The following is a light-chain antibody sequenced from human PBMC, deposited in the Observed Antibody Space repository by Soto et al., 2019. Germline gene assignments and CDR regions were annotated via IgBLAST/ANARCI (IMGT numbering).Light chain of an antibody. CDR1: QSVNSY. CDR3: LQRSSWPWT. J-gene: IGKJ1*01. Sequence: EIVLAQSPATLSLSPGERATLSCRACQSVNSYLAWYQQKPGQAPRLLIYDASNRATDIPARFSGSGSGTDFTLTTSSLEPADFAVYYCLQRSSWPWTFGQGTKVEIK. CDR2: DAS. V-gene: IGKV3-11*01.